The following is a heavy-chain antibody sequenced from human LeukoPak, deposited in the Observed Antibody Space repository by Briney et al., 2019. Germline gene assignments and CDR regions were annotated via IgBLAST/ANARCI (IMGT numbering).Heavy chain of an antibody. D-gene: IGHD3-22*01. Sequence: GGSLRLSCAASGFTFSSYAMSWVRQAPGKGLEWVSAISGSGGSTYYADSVKGRFTISGDNSKNTLYLQMNSLRAEDTAVYYCAKGAGSSGYYYEPFDYWGQGTLVTVSS. J-gene: IGHJ4*02. V-gene: IGHV3-23*01. CDR3: AKGAGSSGYYYEPFDY. CDR1: GFTFSSYA. CDR2: ISGSGGST.